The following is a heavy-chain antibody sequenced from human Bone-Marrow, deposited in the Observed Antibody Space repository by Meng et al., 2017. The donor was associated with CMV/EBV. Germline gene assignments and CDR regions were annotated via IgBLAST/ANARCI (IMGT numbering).Heavy chain of an antibody. CDR2: ISYDGSNK. Sequence: GESLKISCAASGFTLSIYEMNWVRQAPGKGLEWVAVISYDGSNKYYADSVKGRFTISRDNSKNTLYLQMNSLRAEDTAVYYCARDKPDSSGNDAFDIWGQGTMVTVSS. CDR1: GFTLSIYE. V-gene: IGHV3-30-3*01. CDR3: ARDKPDSSGNDAFDI. J-gene: IGHJ3*02. D-gene: IGHD3-22*01.